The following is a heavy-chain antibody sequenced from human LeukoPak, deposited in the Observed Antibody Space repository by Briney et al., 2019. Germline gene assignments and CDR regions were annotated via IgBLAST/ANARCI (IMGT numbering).Heavy chain of an antibody. CDR2: FDPEEGET. CDR3: ATGAPVSVPGFRFRTVAFDI. Sequence: ASVSVSCKVSGYTLTEVSIHWVRQAPGKGLEWMGGFDPEEGETIYPQKFQGRVTMTEDTSTDTAYMELSSLRSEDTAVFYCATGAPVSVPGFRFRTVAFDIWVRGTIVTVSS. CDR1: GYTLTEVS. J-gene: IGHJ3*02. V-gene: IGHV1-24*01. D-gene: IGHD5/OR15-5a*01.